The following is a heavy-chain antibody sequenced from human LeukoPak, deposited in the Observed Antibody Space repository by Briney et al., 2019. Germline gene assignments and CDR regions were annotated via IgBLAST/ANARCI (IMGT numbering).Heavy chain of an antibody. CDR1: GYPFIIYD. CDR2: VNPNTGDT. CDR3: ARGAIFGVTIRGYGMDV. J-gene: IGHJ6*02. Sequence: GASVKVSCKASGYPFIIYDHNWVRQPPGQGLEWVGWVNPNTGDTVNAQKFRGRVAMTRDTSIGTAYMELSSLTSEDTAIYYWARGAIFGVTIRGYGMDVWGQGTTVTVSS. V-gene: IGHV1-8*01. D-gene: IGHD3-3*01.